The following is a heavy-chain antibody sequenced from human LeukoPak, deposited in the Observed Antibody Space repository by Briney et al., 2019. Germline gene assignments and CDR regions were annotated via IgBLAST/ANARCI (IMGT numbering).Heavy chain of an antibody. CDR2: ISGSSSYI. CDR1: RFTFSSYT. CDR3: ARVVWGQLTYFFDY. V-gene: IGHV3-21*01. D-gene: IGHD3-16*01. Sequence: GGSLRRSCAASRFTFSSYTMKWVRQAPGRGLEWVSSISGSSSYIYYADSVKGRFTISRDNARNSLYLQMDSLRAEDTAVYYCARVVWGQLTYFFDYWGQGTLVTVSS. J-gene: IGHJ4*02.